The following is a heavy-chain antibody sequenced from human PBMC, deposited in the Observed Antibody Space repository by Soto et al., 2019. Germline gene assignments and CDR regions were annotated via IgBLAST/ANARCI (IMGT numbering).Heavy chain of an antibody. V-gene: IGHV1-18*04. Sequence: QVQLVQSGSELRKPGASVKVSCKASGYTFTSNSSTWVRQAPGQGLEWMGWISTSSGNTKFAQKFQGRVTLTTDTSTSTAYMELTSLRSDDTAVYYCARGGGYAVDYWGQGTLVTVST. D-gene: IGHD5-12*01. CDR2: ISTSSGNT. J-gene: IGHJ4*02. CDR3: ARGGGYAVDY. CDR1: GYTFTSNS.